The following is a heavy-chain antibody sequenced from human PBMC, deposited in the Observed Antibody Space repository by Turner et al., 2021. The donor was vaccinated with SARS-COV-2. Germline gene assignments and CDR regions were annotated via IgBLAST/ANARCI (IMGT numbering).Heavy chain of an antibody. CDR1: GFTVSRNY. CDR2: IYSGGST. CDR3: AREVSGSSNTGVYFDY. J-gene: IGHJ4*02. D-gene: IGHD3-10*01. Sequence: EVQLVESGGGLVQPGGSLSLSCAATGFTVSRNYMNWIRQAPGKGLEWVSIIYSGGSTFCSDSVKGRFTISRDNSKNTLDLQMNSLRAEDTAVYYCAREVSGSSNTGVYFDYWGQGTLVTVSS. V-gene: IGHV3-66*01.